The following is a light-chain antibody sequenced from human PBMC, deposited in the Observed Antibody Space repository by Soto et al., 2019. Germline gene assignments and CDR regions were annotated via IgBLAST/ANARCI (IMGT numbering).Light chain of an antibody. CDR3: QQYGSSPLT. J-gene: IGKJ4*01. CDR2: GAS. V-gene: IGKV3-20*01. Sequence: EIVLTQSPGTLSLSPGERGTLSCRASQSVSSSYLAWYQQKPGQAPRLLIYGASSRATGIPDRFSGSGSGTDLTLTISRREPEDFAVYYCQQYGSSPLTFGGGTKVEIK. CDR1: QSVSSSY.